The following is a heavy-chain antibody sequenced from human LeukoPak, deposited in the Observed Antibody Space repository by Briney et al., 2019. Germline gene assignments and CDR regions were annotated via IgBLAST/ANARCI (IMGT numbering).Heavy chain of an antibody. D-gene: IGHD3-16*01. J-gene: IGHJ6*04. CDR2: ISHSGST. CDR3: ARGGGSYYYGMDV. V-gene: IGHV4-34*01. Sequence: SETLSLTCAVYGGSFSGYYWSWIRQPPGKGLEWIGEISHSGSTNYNPSLKSRVTISVDTSKNQFSLKLSSVTAADTAVYYCARGGGSYYYGMDVWGKGTTVTVSS. CDR1: GGSFSGYY.